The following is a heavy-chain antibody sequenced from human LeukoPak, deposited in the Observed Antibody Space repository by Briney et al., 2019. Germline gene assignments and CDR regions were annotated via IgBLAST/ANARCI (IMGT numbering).Heavy chain of an antibody. D-gene: IGHD2-2*01. V-gene: IGHV4-59*01. CDR3: ARGPAAIRLAPDV. CDR2: IYYSGST. CDR1: GGSISSYY. Sequence: SETLSLTCTVSGGSISSYYWSWIRQPPGKGLEWIGYIYYSGSTNYNPSLKSRVTISVDTSKNQFSLKLSSVTAADTVVYYCARGPAAIRLAPDVWGKGTTVTVSS. J-gene: IGHJ6*04.